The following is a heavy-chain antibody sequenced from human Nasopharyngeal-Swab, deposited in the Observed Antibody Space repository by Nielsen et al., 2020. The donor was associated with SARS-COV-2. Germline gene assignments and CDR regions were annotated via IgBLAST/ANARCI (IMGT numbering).Heavy chain of an antibody. D-gene: IGHD3-16*02. CDR3: ARNPVDYDYVWGSYRYRTFDY. CDR2: IIPIFGTA. J-gene: IGHJ4*02. Sequence: SVKVSCKASGGTFSSYAISWVRQAPGQGLEWMGGIIPIFGTANYAQKFQGRVTITADKSTSAAYMELSSLRSEDTAVYYCARNPVDYDYVWGSYRYRTFDYWGQGTLVTVSS. V-gene: IGHV1-69*06. CDR1: GGTFSSYA.